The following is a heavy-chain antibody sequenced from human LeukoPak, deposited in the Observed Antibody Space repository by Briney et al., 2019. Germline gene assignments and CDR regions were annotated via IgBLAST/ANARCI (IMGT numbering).Heavy chain of an antibody. J-gene: IGHJ4*02. D-gene: IGHD5-24*01. V-gene: IGHV4-59*08. CDR3: ARRYRRDGYNYYFDY. Sequence: SETLSLTCTVSGGSISSYYWSWIRQPPGKGLEWIGYIYYSGTTDYNPSLKSRVTISVDTSKNHFSLKLSSVTAADTAVYYCARRYRRDGYNYYFDYWGQGTLVTVSS. CDR2: IYYSGTT. CDR1: GGSISSYY.